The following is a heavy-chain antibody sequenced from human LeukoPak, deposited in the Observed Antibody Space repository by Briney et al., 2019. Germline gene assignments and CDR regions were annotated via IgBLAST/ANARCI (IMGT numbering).Heavy chain of an antibody. CDR2: IYTSGST. CDR3: ARGWARGYDFWSDNWFDP. J-gene: IGHJ5*02. D-gene: IGHD3-3*01. CDR1: GGSISSGSYY. Sequence: SQTLSLTCTVSGGSISSGSYYWSWIRQPAGKGLEWIGRIYTSGSTNYNPSLKSRVTISVDTSKNQFSLKLSSVTAADTAAYYCARGWARGYDFWSDNWFDPWGQGTLVTVSS. V-gene: IGHV4-61*02.